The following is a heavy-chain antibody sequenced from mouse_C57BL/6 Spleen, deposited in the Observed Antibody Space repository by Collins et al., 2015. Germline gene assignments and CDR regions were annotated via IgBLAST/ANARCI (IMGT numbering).Heavy chain of an antibody. J-gene: IGHJ3*01. CDR2: IYPSDSET. CDR3: ARSLYYYGAY. D-gene: IGHD1-1*01. Sequence: QVQLQQPGAELVRPGSSVELSCKASGYTFTSYWMDWVKQRPGQGLEWIGNIYPSDSETHYNQKFKDKATLTVDKSSSTAYMQLSSLTSEDSAVYYCARSLYYYGAYWGQGTLVTVSA. CDR1: GYTFTSYW. V-gene: IGHV1-61*01.